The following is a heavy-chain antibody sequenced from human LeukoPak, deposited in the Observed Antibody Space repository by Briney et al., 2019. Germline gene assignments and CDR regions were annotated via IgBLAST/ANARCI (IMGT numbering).Heavy chain of an antibody. D-gene: IGHD2-21*02. J-gene: IGHJ4*02. CDR1: GGSISSYY. CDR2: IYYSGST. Sequence: SETLSLTCTVTGGSISSYYWSWIRQPPGKGLEWIGYIYYSGSTYYNPSLKSRVTISVDTSKNQFSLKLSSVTAADTAVYYCARQDRDVVVTAIPYWGQGTLVTVSS. CDR3: ARQDRDVVVTAIPY. V-gene: IGHV4-59*04.